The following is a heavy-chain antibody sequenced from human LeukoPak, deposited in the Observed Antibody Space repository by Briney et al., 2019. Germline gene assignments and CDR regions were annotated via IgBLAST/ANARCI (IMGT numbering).Heavy chain of an antibody. D-gene: IGHD6-19*01. Sequence: SGGSLRLSCAASGFTFSNYAMSWVRQAPGKGLEWVSTISGSGSSTYSANSVKGRFTISRDISKNMVYLQINSLRADDTAVYYCVGDDTSGGYYELGYWGQGTLDTVSS. CDR2: ISGSGSST. J-gene: IGHJ4*02. V-gene: IGHV3-23*01. CDR1: GFTFSNYA. CDR3: VGDDTSGGYYELGY.